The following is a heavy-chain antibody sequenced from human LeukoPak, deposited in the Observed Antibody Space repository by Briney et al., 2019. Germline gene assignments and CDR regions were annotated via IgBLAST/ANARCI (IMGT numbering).Heavy chain of an antibody. V-gene: IGHV4-38-2*02. CDR1: GYSISSGYY. D-gene: IGHD3-9*01. CDR2: IYHSGRT. Sequence: SETLSLTCTVSGYSISSGYYWGWIRQPPGKGLEWIGSIYHSGRTYYNPSLKSRVTISVDTSKNQFSLKLSSVTAADTAVYYCATADGSYYDILTGSLGAEYFQHWGQGTLVTVSS. CDR3: ATADGSYYDILTGSLGAEYFQH. J-gene: IGHJ1*01.